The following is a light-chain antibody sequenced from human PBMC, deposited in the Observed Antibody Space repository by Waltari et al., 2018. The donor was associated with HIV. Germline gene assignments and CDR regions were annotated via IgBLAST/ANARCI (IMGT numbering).Light chain of an antibody. CDR3: SSYTSSSTRV. V-gene: IGLV2-14*03. Sequence: QSDLPQPASVSGSPGQSITISRPGTSSDAGGYNYVPWYQRPPAKAPKLIIYDTSNRPSGVSNRFSGSKSGNRASLTISGLQAEDEADYYCSSYTSSSTRVFGGGTTVTVL. CDR1: SSDAGGYNY. CDR2: DTS. J-gene: IGLJ3*02.